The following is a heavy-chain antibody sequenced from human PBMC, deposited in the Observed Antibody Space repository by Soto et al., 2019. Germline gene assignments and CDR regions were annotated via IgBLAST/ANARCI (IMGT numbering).Heavy chain of an antibody. J-gene: IGHJ5*02. D-gene: IGHD2-2*01. V-gene: IGHV1-2*02. CDR1: RYTFTSYD. CDR3: ARRSSTYLNEIIYDP. Sequence: ASVKVSCKASRYTFTSYDIFWVRQSPGQGLEWMGWIKTDSGDTHYAQNFQGRVTMTRDTSISTAYMELNHLLSDDTAVYYCARRSSTYLNEIIYDPWGQGTLVTVSS. CDR2: IKTDSGDT.